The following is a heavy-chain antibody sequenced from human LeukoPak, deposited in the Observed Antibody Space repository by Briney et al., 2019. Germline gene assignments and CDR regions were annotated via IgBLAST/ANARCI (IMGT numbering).Heavy chain of an antibody. CDR2: INPNRGST. D-gene: IGHD3-22*01. Sequence: ASVKVSCKASGYIFTSYFMHWVRQAPGQGLEWMGIINPNRGSTSYAQKFQGRVTMTRDMSTSTVYMELSSLRSEDTAVYYCATGGHVRVYDSSAYYGHYWGQGTLVTVSS. CDR1: GYIFTSYF. CDR3: ATGGHVRVYDSSAYYGHY. J-gene: IGHJ4*02. V-gene: IGHV1-46*01.